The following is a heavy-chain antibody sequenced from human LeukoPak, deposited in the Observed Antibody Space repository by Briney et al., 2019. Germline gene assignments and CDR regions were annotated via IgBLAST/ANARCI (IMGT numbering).Heavy chain of an antibody. D-gene: IGHD3-10*01. CDR2: ISGSGGST. CDR3: AKFLFGSSMLHEYYFDY. V-gene: IGHV3-23*01. J-gene: IGHJ4*02. Sequence: GGSLRLSCAASGFTVSSNYMSWVRQAPGKGLEWVSAISGSGGSTYYADSVKGRFTISRDNSKNTQYLQMNSLRAEDTAVYYCAKFLFGSSMLHEYYFDYWGQGTLVTVSS. CDR1: GFTVSSNY.